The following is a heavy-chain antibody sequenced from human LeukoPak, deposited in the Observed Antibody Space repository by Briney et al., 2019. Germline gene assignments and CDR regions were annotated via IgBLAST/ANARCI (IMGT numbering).Heavy chain of an antibody. Sequence: GASVNVSCKASGYTFTSYAMHWVRQAPGQRLEWMGWINAGNGNTKYSQKFQGRVTITRDTSASTAYMELSSLRSEDTAVYYCARDKVVGAVAGFMLKHWGQGTLVTVSS. CDR1: GYTFTSYA. D-gene: IGHD6-19*01. J-gene: IGHJ4*02. CDR2: INAGNGNT. CDR3: ARDKVVGAVAGFMLKH. V-gene: IGHV1-3*01.